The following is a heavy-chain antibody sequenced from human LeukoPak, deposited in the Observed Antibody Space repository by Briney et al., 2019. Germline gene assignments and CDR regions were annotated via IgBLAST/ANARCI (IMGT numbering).Heavy chain of an antibody. CDR3: ARDLHTVTTG. D-gene: IGHD4-17*01. CDR1: GFTFSTYW. Sequence: GGSLRLSCAGSGFTFSTYWMSWVRQAPGKGLDWVANIRQDGTDKYYVDSVKGRFTISRDNAKNLLYLQMNSLRAEDTAVYYCARDLHTVTTGWGQGTLVTVSS. V-gene: IGHV3-7*01. J-gene: IGHJ1*01. CDR2: IRQDGTDK.